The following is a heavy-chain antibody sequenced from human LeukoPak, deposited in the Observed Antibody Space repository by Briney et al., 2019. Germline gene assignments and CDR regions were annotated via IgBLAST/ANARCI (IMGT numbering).Heavy chain of an antibody. CDR3: AREGDSSGYFDY. V-gene: IGHV1-69*04. Sequence: SVKVSCKASGGTFSSYAISWVRQAPGQGLERMGRIIPILGIANYAQKFQGRVTITADKSTSTAYMELSSLRSEDTAVYYCAREGDSSGYFDYWGQGTLVTVSS. D-gene: IGHD3-22*01. CDR2: IIPILGIA. J-gene: IGHJ4*02. CDR1: GGTFSSYA.